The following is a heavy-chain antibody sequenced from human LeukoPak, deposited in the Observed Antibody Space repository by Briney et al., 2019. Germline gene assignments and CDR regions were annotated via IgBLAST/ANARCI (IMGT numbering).Heavy chain of an antibody. J-gene: IGHJ4*02. V-gene: IGHV4-34*01. CDR1: GGSFSGYY. CDR2: INHSGST. D-gene: IGHD6-13*01. CDR3: AXXXXXXXWYRTKYFDY. Sequence: SETLSLTCAVYGGSFSGYYWSWIRQPPGKGLEWIGEINHSGSTNYNPSLKSRVTISVDTSKSQFSLKLSSVTAADTAVYYCAXXXXXXXWYRTKYFDYWGQGTLVTVSS.